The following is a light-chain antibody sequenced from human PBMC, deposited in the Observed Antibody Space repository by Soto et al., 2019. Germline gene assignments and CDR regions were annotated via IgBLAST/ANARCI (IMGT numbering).Light chain of an antibody. V-gene: IGLV4-69*01. Sequence: QSVLTQSPSASASLGASVKLTCALSSGHSSYAIAWHQQQPEKGPRALMKLNSDGSHTTGDGIPDRFSGSSSGAERYLTISSLQSEDEADYYCQTWGTGILVFGGGTKVTVL. CDR2: LNSDGSH. CDR3: QTWGTGILV. CDR1: SGHSSYA. J-gene: IGLJ3*02.